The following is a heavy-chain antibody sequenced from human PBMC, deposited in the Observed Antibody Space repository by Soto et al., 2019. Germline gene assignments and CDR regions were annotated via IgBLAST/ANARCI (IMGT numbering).Heavy chain of an antibody. V-gene: IGHV4-59*01. J-gene: IGHJ4*02. CDR1: GGSISSYY. D-gene: IGHD3-22*01. CDR2: IYYSGIT. CDR3: ASHDSSGYYYEDY. Sequence: PSETLSLTCTVSGGSISSYYWSWIRQPPGKGLEWIGYIYYSGITNYNPSLKSRVTISVDTSKNQFSLKLSSVTAADTGVYYCASHDSSGYYYEDYWGQGTLVTVSS.